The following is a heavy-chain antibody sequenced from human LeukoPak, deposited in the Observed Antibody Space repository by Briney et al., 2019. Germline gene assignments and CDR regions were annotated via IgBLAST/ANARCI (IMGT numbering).Heavy chain of an antibody. Sequence: GGSLRLSCAASGFTFSSYWMHWVRQAPGKGLVWVSRINGDGSTSNYADSVKGRFTISRDNAKNTLYLQMNSLRAEDTAVYYCARASNRNSINFDYWGQGTLVIVSS. J-gene: IGHJ4*02. CDR3: ARASNRNSINFDY. V-gene: IGHV3-74*01. CDR1: GFTFSSYW. D-gene: IGHD1-1*01. CDR2: INGDGSTS.